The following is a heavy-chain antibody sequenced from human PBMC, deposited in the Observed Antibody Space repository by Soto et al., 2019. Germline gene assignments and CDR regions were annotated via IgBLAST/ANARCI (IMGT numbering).Heavy chain of an antibody. CDR3: VKEANPFINTLVVLIFDY. V-gene: IGHV3-64D*08. D-gene: IGHD3-22*01. CDR1: GFTFSMHS. J-gene: IGHJ4*02. Sequence: GGSLRLSCSASGFTFSMHSMHWVRQTPGKALEYVSAISRDGRSTFYAESVKGRFTISRDNSKNTLYLRMNSLRSDDTAVYYCVKEANPFINTLVVLIFDYWGQET. CDR2: ISRDGRST.